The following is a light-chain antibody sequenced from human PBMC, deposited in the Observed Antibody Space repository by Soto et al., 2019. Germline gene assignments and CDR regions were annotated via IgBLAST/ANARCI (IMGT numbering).Light chain of an antibody. CDR2: GAS. V-gene: IGKV3-20*01. CDR3: QQYGSSPPFT. Sequence: EIVLTQSPGTLSLSPGERATLSCRASQRVRSSYLAWYQQKPGQAPRLLIYGASSRATGIPDRFSGGGSGTDFTLPISRLEPEDFAVYFCQQYGSSPPFTFGHGTKVEI. J-gene: IGKJ2*01. CDR1: QRVRSSY.